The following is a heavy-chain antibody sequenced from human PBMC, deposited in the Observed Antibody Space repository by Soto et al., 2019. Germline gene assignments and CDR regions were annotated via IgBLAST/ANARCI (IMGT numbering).Heavy chain of an antibody. CDR3: ARGDYSTSWNRVYYYGLDV. CDR1: GASFSGYY. D-gene: IGHD2-2*01. J-gene: IGHJ6*02. Sequence: SETLSLTCAAYGASFSGYYWSWIRQPPGKGLEWIGEISHSGNTNYDTSLKSRVTISADTSKNQFSLKLTSVTAADTAVYYCARGDYSTSWNRVYYYGLDVWGRGTTVTVSS. CDR2: ISHSGNT. V-gene: IGHV4-34*01.